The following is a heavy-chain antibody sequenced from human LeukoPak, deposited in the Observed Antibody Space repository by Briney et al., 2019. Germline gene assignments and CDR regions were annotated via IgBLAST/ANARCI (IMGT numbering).Heavy chain of an antibody. J-gene: IGHJ5*02. CDR2: NYYTGST. CDR3: ARGTGGAAAADFDP. D-gene: IGHD6-13*01. CDR1: GVSISSDGYY. Sequence: SSETLSLTCTVSGVSISSDGYYWSWIRQHPGKGLEWIGANYYTGSTYYNPSLKSRATISVDTSKNHFSLKLTSVTAADTAVYYCARGTGGAAAADFDPWGQGTLVTVSS. V-gene: IGHV4-31*03.